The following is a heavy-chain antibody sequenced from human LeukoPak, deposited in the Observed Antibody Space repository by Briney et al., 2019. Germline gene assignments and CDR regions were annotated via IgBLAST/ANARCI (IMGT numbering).Heavy chain of an antibody. CDR1: GFTFSSYW. CDR3: ARDGPNGMDV. Sequence: RGSLRLSGAASGFTFSSYWMSWVRQAPGKGLEGVANIKQDGSEKYYVDSVKGRFTISRDNARNSLYLQMNSLRAEDTAVYYCARDGPNGMDVWGQGTTVTVSS. J-gene: IGHJ6*02. CDR2: IKQDGSEK. V-gene: IGHV3-7*01.